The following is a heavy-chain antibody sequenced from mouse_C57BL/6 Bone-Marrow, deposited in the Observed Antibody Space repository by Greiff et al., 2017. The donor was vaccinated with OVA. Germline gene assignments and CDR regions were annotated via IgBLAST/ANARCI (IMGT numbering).Heavy chain of an antibody. CDR2: IHPNRGST. Sequence: QVQLQQPGAELVKPGASVKLSCTASGYTFTSYWMHWVKQRPGHGLEWIGMIHPNRGSTNYNEKFKSKATLTVDKSSSTAYMQRSSLTSEDSAVYYCAMPIYDGYYAWYFDVWGTGTTVTVSS. CDR3: AMPIYDGYYAWYFDV. V-gene: IGHV1-64*01. CDR1: GYTFTSYW. D-gene: IGHD2-3*01. J-gene: IGHJ1*03.